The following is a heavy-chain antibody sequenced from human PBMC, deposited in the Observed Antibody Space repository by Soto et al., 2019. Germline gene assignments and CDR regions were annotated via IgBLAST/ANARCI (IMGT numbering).Heavy chain of an antibody. V-gene: IGHV3-33*01. J-gene: IGHJ6*02. CDR2: IWYDGSNK. D-gene: IGHD3-10*01. CDR3: ARVRRGKGYYGMDV. CDR1: GFTFSSYG. Sequence: GGSLRLSCAASGFTFSSYGMHWVRQAPGKGLEWVAVIWYDGSNKYYADSVKGRFTISRDNSKNTPYLQMNSLRAEDTAVHYCARVRRGKGYYGMDVWGQGTTVTVSS.